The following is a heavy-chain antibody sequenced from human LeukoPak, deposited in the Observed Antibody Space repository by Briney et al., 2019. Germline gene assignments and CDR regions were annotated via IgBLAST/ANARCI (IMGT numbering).Heavy chain of an antibody. CDR3: ARRWLGLDY. J-gene: IGHJ4*02. D-gene: IGHD6-19*01. CDR2: INSDGSTT. Sequence: PGGSLRLSCAASGFTFSSYWMHWVRQAPGKGLVWVSRINSDGSTTNYADSVKGRFTISRDNAKNTLCLQMNSLRAEDTAVYYCARRWLGLDYWGQGTLVTVSS. V-gene: IGHV3-74*01. CDR1: GFTFSSYW.